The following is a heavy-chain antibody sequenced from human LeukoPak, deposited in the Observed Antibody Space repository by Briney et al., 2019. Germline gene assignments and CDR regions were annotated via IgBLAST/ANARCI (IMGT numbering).Heavy chain of an antibody. CDR3: ARGRSITLLRGVAMSDGFDI. Sequence: GGSLRLSCTASGFTFTSYGMNWVRQAPGKGLEWVSFIDTSGSYIYYGDSLKGRVTISRDNAKNSLYLQMNSLRAEDTAVYYCARGRSITLLRGVAMSDGFDIWGQGAMVTVSS. CDR2: IDTSGSYI. V-gene: IGHV3-21*01. D-gene: IGHD3-10*01. CDR1: GFTFTSYG. J-gene: IGHJ3*02.